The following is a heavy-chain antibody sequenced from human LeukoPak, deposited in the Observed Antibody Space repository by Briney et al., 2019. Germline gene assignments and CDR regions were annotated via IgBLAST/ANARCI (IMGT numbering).Heavy chain of an antibody. CDR3: ARDARRGWFDP. V-gene: IGHV4-59*01. CDR1: GGSISSYY. Sequence: SETLSLTCTVSGGSISSYYWSWIRQPPGKGLEWIGYMYYSGSTNYNPSLKSRVTISVDTSKNQFSLKLSSVTAADTAVYYCARDARRGWFDPWGQGTLVTVSS. CDR2: MYYSGST. D-gene: IGHD3-10*01. J-gene: IGHJ5*02.